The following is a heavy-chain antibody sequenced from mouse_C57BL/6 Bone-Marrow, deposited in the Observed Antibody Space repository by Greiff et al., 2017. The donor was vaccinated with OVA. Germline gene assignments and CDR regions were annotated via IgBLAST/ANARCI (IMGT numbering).Heavy chain of an antibody. CDR1: GYSITSGYY. J-gene: IGHJ2*01. V-gene: IGHV3-6*01. D-gene: IGHD6-1*01. CDR2: ISYDGSN. CDR3: AKDLSDY. Sequence: ESGPGLVKPSQSLSLTCSVTGYSITSGYYWNWIRQFPGNKLEWMGYISYDGSNNYNPSLKNRISITRDTSKNQFFLKLNSVTTEDTATYYCAKDLSDYWGQGTTLTVSS.